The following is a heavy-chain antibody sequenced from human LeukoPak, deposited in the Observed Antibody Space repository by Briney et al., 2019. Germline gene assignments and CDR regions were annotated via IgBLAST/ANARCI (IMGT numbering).Heavy chain of an antibody. D-gene: IGHD3-3*01. CDR3: ARVGYDFWSGYVY. CDR1: GFTFSSYS. J-gene: IGHJ4*02. CDR2: ISSSSSYI. V-gene: IGHV3-21*01. Sequence: PGGSLRLSCAASGFTFSSYSMNWVRQAPGKGLEWVSSISSSSSYIYYADSVEGRFAISRDNAKNSLYLQMNSLRAEDTAVYYCARVGYDFWSGYVYWGQGTLVTVSS.